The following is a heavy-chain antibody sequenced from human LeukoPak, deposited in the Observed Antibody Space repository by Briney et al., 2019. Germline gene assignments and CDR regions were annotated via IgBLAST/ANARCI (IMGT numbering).Heavy chain of an antibody. V-gene: IGHV3-30*02. CDR1: GFTFSSYG. Sequence: PGGSLRLSCAASGFTFSSYGMHWVRQAPGKGLEWVAFIRYDGSNKYYADSVKGRFTISRDNSKNTLYLQMNSLRAEDTAVYYCAKVGYCSSTSCYHWVEYYYGMDVWGQGTTVTVSS. D-gene: IGHD2-2*01. CDR3: AKVGYCSSTSCYHWVEYYYGMDV. J-gene: IGHJ6*02. CDR2: IRYDGSNK.